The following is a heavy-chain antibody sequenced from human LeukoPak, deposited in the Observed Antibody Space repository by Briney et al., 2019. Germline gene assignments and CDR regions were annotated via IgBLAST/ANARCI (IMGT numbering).Heavy chain of an antibody. D-gene: IGHD5-18*01. J-gene: IGHJ6*03. CDR2: IYYSGST. V-gene: IGHV4-39*07. Sequence: SETLSLTCTVSGGSISSSSYYWGWIRQPPGKGLEWIGSIYYSGSTYYNPSLKSRVTISVDTSKNQFSLKLSSVTAADTAVYYCARGAVDTAYWYYYYMDVWGKGTTVTVSS. CDR1: GGSISSSSYY. CDR3: ARGAVDTAYWYYYYMDV.